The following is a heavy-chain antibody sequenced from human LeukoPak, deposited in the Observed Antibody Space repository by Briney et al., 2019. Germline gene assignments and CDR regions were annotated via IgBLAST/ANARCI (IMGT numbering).Heavy chain of an antibody. J-gene: IGHJ6*02. CDR2: ISTDGSST. Sequence: PGGSLRLSCAASGFTFSRYWMHWLRQAPGKGLVWVSRISTDGSSTSYADSVKGRFTISRDNGKNTLYLQMNSLRAGDTAVYYCASYLTSIPSGMDVWGQGTTVTVSS. V-gene: IGHV3-74*01. D-gene: IGHD2/OR15-2a*01. CDR3: ASYLTSIPSGMDV. CDR1: GFTFSRYW.